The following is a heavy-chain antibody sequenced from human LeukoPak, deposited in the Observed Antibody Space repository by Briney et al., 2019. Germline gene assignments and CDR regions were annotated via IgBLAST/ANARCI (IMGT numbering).Heavy chain of an antibody. J-gene: IGHJ4*02. CDR2: IYTSGST. CDR3: ARDNYDFWSGSPFDY. V-gene: IGHV4-4*07. CDR1: GGSISSYY. Sequence: SETLSLTCTVSGGSISSYYWSWIRQPAAKGLEWIGRIYTSGSTNYNPSLKSRVTMSVDTSKNQFSLKLSSVTAADTAVYYCARDNYDFWSGSPFDYWGQGTLVTVSS. D-gene: IGHD3-3*01.